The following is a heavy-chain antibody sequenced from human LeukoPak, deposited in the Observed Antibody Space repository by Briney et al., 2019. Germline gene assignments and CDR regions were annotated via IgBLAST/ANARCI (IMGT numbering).Heavy chain of an antibody. J-gene: IGHJ4*02. CDR1: GFSLWSYG. CDR2: TTDSGAST. V-gene: IGHV3-23*01. CDR3: ARRDVVVTGHYFDY. D-gene: IGHD2-21*02. Sequence: GGSLRLSCAASGFSLWSYGMSWVRQAPGKGLEWVSTTTDSGASTWYADSVKGRFTISRDNSKNTLQLQMNSLRAEDTAVYYCARRDVVVTGHYFDYWGQGILVTVSS.